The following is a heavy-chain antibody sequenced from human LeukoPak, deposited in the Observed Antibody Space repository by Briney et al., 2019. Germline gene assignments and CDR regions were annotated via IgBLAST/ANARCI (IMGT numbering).Heavy chain of an antibody. CDR2: IRSKAYGGTT. Sequence: GGSLRLSCAASGFTFSGNWMSWVRQAPGKGLEWVGFIRSKAYGGTTQYAASVKGRFTISRDDSKSIAYLQMNSLKTEDTAVFYCARGYYGGNSDYFDYWGQGTLVTVSS. J-gene: IGHJ4*02. V-gene: IGHV3-49*04. CDR3: ARGYYGGNSDYFDY. D-gene: IGHD4-23*01. CDR1: GFTFSGNW.